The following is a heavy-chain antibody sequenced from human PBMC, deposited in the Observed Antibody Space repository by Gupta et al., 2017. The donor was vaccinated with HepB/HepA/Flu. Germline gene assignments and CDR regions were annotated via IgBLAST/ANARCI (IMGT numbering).Heavy chain of an antibody. J-gene: IGHJ4*02. CDR2: ITSSGSTI. Sequence: EVQLVEYGGGLVQPGGSLRLSCAASGFPFSNSEMNWVRQAPGKGLEWVSYITSSGSTIFYADSVKGRFIISRDNAKNSLFLQMNSLRADDTAIYYCARGVYDSGGYFHYWGQGTLVTVSS. CDR3: ARGVYDSGGYFHY. D-gene: IGHD3-22*01. V-gene: IGHV3-48*03. CDR1: GFPFSNSE.